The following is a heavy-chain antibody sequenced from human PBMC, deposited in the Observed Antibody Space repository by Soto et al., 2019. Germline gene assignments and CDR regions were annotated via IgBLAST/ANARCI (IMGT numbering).Heavy chain of an antibody. CDR2: IYHTGST. V-gene: IGHV4-4*02. J-gene: IGHJ6*02. CDR1: GVSISRSDW. D-gene: IGHD3-10*01. CDR3: ARDSGAIDV. Sequence: QVQLQESGPGLVKPSETLSLTCAVSGVSISRSDWWSWVRQPPGKGLEWIGEIYHTGSTKYNPSLKSRVAMSVDKSKNQIFLKLNSVTAADTAVYYCARDSGAIDVWGQGTTVIVSS.